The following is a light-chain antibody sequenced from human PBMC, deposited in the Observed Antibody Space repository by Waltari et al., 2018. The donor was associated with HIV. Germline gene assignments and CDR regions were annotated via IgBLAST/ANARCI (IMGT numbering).Light chain of an antibody. J-gene: IGLJ1*01. CDR1: SSNVGSDDL. CDR3: CSCPRSGIRYV. Sequence: QSALTQPASVSGSPGQSITISCTGTSSNVGSDDLVSWYQQHPGKAPKLIIYEVTKRPSGVSNRLSGSKSGNTASLTISGLQAEDEADYYCCSCPRSGIRYVFGTGTKVTVL. CDR2: EVT. V-gene: IGLV2-23*02.